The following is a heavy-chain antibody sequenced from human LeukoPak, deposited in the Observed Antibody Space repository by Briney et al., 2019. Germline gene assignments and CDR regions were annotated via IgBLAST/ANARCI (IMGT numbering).Heavy chain of an antibody. J-gene: IGHJ4*02. V-gene: IGHV3-11*01. D-gene: IGHD2-15*01. CDR1: GFTFSDYY. CDR2: ISSSGSTI. CDR3: ARDVNRWLLTAFDY. Sequence: GGSLRLSCAASGFTFSDYYMSWIRQAPGKGLEWVSYISSSGSTIYYADSVKGRFTISRDNAKNSLYLQMNSLRAEDTAVYYCARDVNRWLLTAFDYWGQGTLVTVSS.